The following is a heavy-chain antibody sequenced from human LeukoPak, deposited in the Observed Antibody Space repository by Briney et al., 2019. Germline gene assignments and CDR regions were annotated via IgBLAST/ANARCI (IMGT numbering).Heavy chain of an antibody. CDR1: GGSLSGYY. V-gene: IGHV4-34*01. CDR2: INHSGST. D-gene: IGHD6-6*01. CDR3: ARGSIAARRAAAFDY. J-gene: IGHJ4*02. Sequence: SETLSLTCAVYGGSLSGYYWSWIRQPPGKGLEWIGEINHSGSTNYNPSLKSRVTISVDTSKNQFSLKLSSVTAADTAVYYCARGSIAARRAAAFDYWGQGTLVTVSS.